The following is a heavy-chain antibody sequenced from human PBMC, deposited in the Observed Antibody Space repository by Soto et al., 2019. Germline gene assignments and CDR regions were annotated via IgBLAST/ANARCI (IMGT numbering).Heavy chain of an antibody. CDR3: ALARIAAAGTRGYYYGMDV. CDR2: ISAYNGNT. D-gene: IGHD6-13*01. V-gene: IGHV1-18*01. CDR1: GYTFTGYG. J-gene: IGHJ6*02. Sequence: ASVKVSCKASGYTFTGYGISWVRQAPGQGLEWMGWISAYNGNTNYAQKLQGRVTMTTDTSTSTAYMELRSLRSDDTAVYYCALARIAAAGTRGYYYGMDVWGQGTTVTVSS.